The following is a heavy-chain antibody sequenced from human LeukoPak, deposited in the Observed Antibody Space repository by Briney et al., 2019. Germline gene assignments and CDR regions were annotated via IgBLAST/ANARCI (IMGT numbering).Heavy chain of an antibody. D-gene: IGHD3-10*01. Sequence: ASVKVSCKASGYTFTSYYMHWVRQAPGQGLEWMGWMNPNSGNTGYAQKFQGRVTMTRNTSISTAYMVLSSLRSEDTAVYYCARNYGSGSYDYWGQGTLVTVSS. CDR1: GYTFTSYY. V-gene: IGHV1-8*02. J-gene: IGHJ4*02. CDR3: ARNYGSGSYDY. CDR2: MNPNSGNT.